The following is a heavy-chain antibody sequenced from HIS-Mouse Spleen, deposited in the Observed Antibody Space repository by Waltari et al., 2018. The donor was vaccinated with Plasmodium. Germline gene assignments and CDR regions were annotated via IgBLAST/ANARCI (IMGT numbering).Heavy chain of an antibody. CDR2: IYSGGST. J-gene: IGHJ4*02. D-gene: IGHD6-13*01. V-gene: IGHV3-53*01. Sequence: EVQLVVSGGGLIQPGGSLRLSCAASGFTVSSTYMCWVRQAPGKGLEWVSVIYSGGSTYYADSVKGRFTISRDNSKNTLYLQMNSLRAEDTAVYYCASGVQQSPLNYWGQGTLVTVSS. CDR3: ASGVQQSPLNY. CDR1: GFTVSSTY.